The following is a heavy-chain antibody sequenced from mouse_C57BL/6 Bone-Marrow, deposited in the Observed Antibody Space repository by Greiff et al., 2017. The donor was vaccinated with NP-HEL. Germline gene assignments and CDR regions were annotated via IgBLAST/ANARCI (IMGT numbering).Heavy chain of an antibody. V-gene: IGHV1-15*01. CDR1: GYTFTDYE. D-gene: IGHD1-1*01. CDR3: TRRAFITSDY. Sequence: QVQLKESGAELVRPGASVTLSCKASGYTFTDYEMHWVKQTPVHGLEWIGAIDPETGGTAYNQKFKGKAILTADKSSSTAYMELRSLTSEDSAVYYCTRRAFITSDYWCQGTTLTVSS. J-gene: IGHJ2*01. CDR2: IDPETGGT.